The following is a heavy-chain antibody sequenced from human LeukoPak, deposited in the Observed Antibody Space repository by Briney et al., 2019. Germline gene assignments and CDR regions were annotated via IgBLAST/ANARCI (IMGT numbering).Heavy chain of an antibody. D-gene: IGHD3-10*01. Sequence: SVKVSCKASGGTFSSYAISWVRQAPGQGLEWMGRIIPILGIANYAQKFQGRVTITTDKSTSTAYMELSSLRSEDTAVYYCARSGDGFGYWGQGTLVTVSS. CDR3: ARSGDGFGY. CDR2: IIPILGIA. J-gene: IGHJ4*02. V-gene: IGHV1-69*04. CDR1: GGTFSSYA.